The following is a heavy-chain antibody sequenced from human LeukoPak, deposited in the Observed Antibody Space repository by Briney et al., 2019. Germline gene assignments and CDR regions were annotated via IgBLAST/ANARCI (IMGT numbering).Heavy chain of an antibody. J-gene: IGHJ2*01. CDR1: GGTFSSYA. V-gene: IGHV1-69*05. Sequence: ASVKVSCKASGGTFSSYAISWVRQAPGQGLERMGRIIPIFGTANYAQKFQGRVTITTDESTSTAYMELSSLRSEDTAVYYCAREVFIAAADYWYFDLWGRGTLVTVSS. CDR3: AREVFIAAADYWYFDL. D-gene: IGHD6-13*01. CDR2: IIPIFGTA.